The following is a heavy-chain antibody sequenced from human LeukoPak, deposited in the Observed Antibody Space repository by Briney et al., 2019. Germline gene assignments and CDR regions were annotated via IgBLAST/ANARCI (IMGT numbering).Heavy chain of an antibody. CDR3: GREILEPGKTLTY. Sequence: PGGSLRLSCAASGFTFSSYWMHWVRQAPGKGLVWVSRINSDGSSTIYADSVKGRFIISRDNAKNTLYLQMNSLRVEDTAVYYCGREILEPGKTLTYWGQGSLITVSS. CDR1: GFTFSSYW. V-gene: IGHV3-74*01. CDR2: INSDGSST. J-gene: IGHJ4*02. D-gene: IGHD1-14*01.